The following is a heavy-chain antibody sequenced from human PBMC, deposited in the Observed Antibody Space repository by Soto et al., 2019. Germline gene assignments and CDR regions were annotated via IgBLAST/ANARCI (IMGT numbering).Heavy chain of an antibody. D-gene: IGHD4-4*01. J-gene: IGHJ4*01. CDR1: GFTFRFYD. Sequence: GGSLRVSFATSGFTFRFYDMHWGRQAPGKGLGWVAIISRDGDNKDYGSSVTGRFSVSRDDSKDTLYLQMNSLRGEDTAVYYCAKGAYPPIRATGHDSGGHDRWGRRTLVTVSS. CDR2: ISRDGDNK. CDR3: AKGAYPPIRATGHDSGGHDR. V-gene: IGHV3-30*18.